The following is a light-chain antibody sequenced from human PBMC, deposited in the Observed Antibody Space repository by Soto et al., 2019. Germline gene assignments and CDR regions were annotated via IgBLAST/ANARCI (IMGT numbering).Light chain of an antibody. Sequence: DVVMTQPPLSLPVTLGQPASISCRSIQSLVYSNRKTYLSWFQQRPGQSPRRLIYDVSSRDSGVQHRYSGSGSGTDFTLKISRVEAEDVGIYYCMQGTHWPPTFGQGTKVDIK. J-gene: IGKJ1*01. CDR3: MQGTHWPPT. CDR2: DVS. CDR1: QSLVYSNRKTY. V-gene: IGKV2-30*01.